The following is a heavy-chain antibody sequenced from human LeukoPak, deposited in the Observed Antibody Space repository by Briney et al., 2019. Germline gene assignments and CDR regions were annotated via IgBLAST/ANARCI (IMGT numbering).Heavy chain of an antibody. CDR2: IKSKTDGGTT. J-gene: IGHJ6*02. Sequence: GGSLRLSCVVSGIRLSNYAMTWVRQAPGKGLEWVGRIKSKTDGGTTDYAAPVKGRFTISRDDSKNTLYLQMNSLKTEDTAVYYCTTAPEDGGNHYCYYGMDVWGQGTTVTVSS. D-gene: IGHD4-23*01. CDR1: GIRLSNYA. V-gene: IGHV3-15*01. CDR3: TTAPEDGGNHYCYYGMDV.